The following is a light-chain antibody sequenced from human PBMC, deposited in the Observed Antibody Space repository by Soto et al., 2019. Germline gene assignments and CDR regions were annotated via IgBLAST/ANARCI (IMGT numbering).Light chain of an antibody. CDR2: GAS. CDR3: QQHTDWPPIT. CDR1: QSVNSK. V-gene: IGKV3-15*01. Sequence: EIVMTQSPATLSVSPGERATLACRASQSVNSKLAWYQQKPGQAPRLLIYGASTRASGVPARFSGSGSGTDFILTISSLKSEDSAVYYCQQHTDWPPITFGQGTRLEIK. J-gene: IGKJ5*01.